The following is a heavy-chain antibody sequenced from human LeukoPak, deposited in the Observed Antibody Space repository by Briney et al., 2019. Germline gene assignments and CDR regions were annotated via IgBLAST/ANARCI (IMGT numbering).Heavy chain of an antibody. CDR1: GYTFTSYD. J-gene: IGHJ4*02. CDR3: AGAGDIVLMVYAVDPYYFDY. CDR2: MNPNSGNT. Sequence: ASVKVSCKASGYTFTSYDINWVRQATGQGLEWMGWMNPNSGNTGYAQKFQGRVTMTRNTSISTAYMELSSLRSEDTAVYYCAGAGDIVLMVYAVDPYYFDYWGQGTLVTVSS. V-gene: IGHV1-8*01. D-gene: IGHD2-8*01.